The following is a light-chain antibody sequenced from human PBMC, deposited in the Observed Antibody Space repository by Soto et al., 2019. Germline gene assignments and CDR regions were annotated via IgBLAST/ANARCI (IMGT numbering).Light chain of an antibody. Sequence: QSVLTQPASVSGSPGQSITISCTGTSSDVGGYNYVSWYQQHPGKAPKLMIYDVSNRPSGVSNRFSSSKSGNTASLTISGLQAEDEADYYCSSYTSSSTLYVVFGGGTKLTV. V-gene: IGLV2-14*01. J-gene: IGLJ2*01. CDR3: SSYTSSSTLYVV. CDR2: DVS. CDR1: SSDVGGYNY.